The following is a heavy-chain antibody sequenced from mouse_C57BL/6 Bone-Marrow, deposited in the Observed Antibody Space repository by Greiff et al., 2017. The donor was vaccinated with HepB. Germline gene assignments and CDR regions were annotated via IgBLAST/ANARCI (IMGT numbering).Heavy chain of an antibody. CDR1: GYTFTSYW. J-gene: IGHJ3*01. Sequence: VQLQQSGPVLARPGASVKMSCKTSGYTFTSYWMHWVKQRPGQGLEWIGAIYPGNSDTSYNQKFKGKAKLTAVTSASTAYMELSSLTNEDSAVYYCTRDTAQAAWFAYWGQGTLVTVSA. D-gene: IGHD3-2*02. CDR3: TRDTAQAAWFAY. V-gene: IGHV1-5*01. CDR2: IYPGNSDT.